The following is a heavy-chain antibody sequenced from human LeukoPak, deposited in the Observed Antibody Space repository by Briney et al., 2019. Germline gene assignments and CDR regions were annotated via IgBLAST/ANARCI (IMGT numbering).Heavy chain of an antibody. CDR3: AKDQGYQLLFTVLYYYGMDV. J-gene: IGHJ6*02. CDR2: ISYDGSNK. V-gene: IGHV3-30-3*01. CDR1: GFTFSSYA. Sequence: GGSLRLSCAASGFTFSSYAMHWVRQAPGKGLEWVAVISYDGSNKYYADSVKGRFTISRDNSKNTLYLQMNSLRAEDTAVYYCAKDQGYQLLFTVLYYYGMDVWGQGTTVTVSS. D-gene: IGHD2-2*01.